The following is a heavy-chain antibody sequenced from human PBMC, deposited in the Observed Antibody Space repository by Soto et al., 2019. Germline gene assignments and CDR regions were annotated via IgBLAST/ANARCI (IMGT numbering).Heavy chain of an antibody. CDR2: IYDNGIT. J-gene: IGHJ4*02. Sequence: QVVLQESGPGLVKPSETLSLTCSVSGRSITSYYWSWVRQPPGKGLEWMGYIYDNGITSQNPSLKSRVTLSADTSQNQFSLTLTSVTGADTAVYFCARTYDSNGYANEFDSWGQGILVTVTS. CDR1: GRSITSYY. D-gene: IGHD3-22*01. CDR3: ARTYDSNGYANEFDS. V-gene: IGHV4-59*12.